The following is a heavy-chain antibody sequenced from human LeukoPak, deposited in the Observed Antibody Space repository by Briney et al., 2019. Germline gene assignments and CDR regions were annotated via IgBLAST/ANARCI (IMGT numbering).Heavy chain of an antibody. CDR1: GFTFSSYG. D-gene: IGHD2-2*02. V-gene: IGHV3-33*06. J-gene: IGHJ4*02. Sequence: PGGSLRLSCAASGFTFSSYGMHWVRQAPGKGLEWVAVIWYDGSNKYYADSVKGRFTISRDNSKNTLYLQMNSLRAEDTAVYYCAKDQLGYCSSTSCDTFDYWGQGTLVTVSS. CDR3: AKDQLGYCSSTSCDTFDY. CDR2: IWYDGSNK.